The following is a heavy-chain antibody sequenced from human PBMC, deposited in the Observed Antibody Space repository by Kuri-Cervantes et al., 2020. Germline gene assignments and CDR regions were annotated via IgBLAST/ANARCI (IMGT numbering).Heavy chain of an antibody. Sequence: ASVKVSCKASGYTFTSYAMHWVRQAPGQRLEWMGWSNAGNGNTKYSQKFQGRVTMTRNTSISTAYMELSSLRSEDTAVYYCARGGPYDFWSGYGENWLDPWGQGTLVTVSS. CDR3: ARGGPYDFWSGYGENWLDP. J-gene: IGHJ5*02. CDR2: SNAGNGNT. CDR1: GYTFTSYA. D-gene: IGHD3-3*01. V-gene: IGHV1-3*01.